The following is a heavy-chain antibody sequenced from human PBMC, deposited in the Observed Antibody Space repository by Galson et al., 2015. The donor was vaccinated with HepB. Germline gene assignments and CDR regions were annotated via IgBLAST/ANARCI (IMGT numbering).Heavy chain of an antibody. J-gene: IGHJ4*02. D-gene: IGHD1-26*01. V-gene: IGHV1-46*01. CDR3: TSRVGTTY. Sequence: SVKVSCKASGYTFTSYYMHWVRQAPGQGLEWMGIINPSGSSTDYAQKFQGRVTMTRDTSTSTVYMELRSLRSEDTAVYYCTSRVGTTYWGQGTLVTVSS. CDR2: INPSGSST. CDR1: GYTFTSYY.